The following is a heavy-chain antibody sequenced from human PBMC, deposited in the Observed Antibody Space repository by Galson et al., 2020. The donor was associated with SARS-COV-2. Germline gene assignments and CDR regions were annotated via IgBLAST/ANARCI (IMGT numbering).Heavy chain of an antibody. Sequence: GGSLRLSCAASGFPFSSYSMNWVRQAPGKGLEWVSSISAGSSYIYYADSVKGRFTISRDNAKNSLYLQMNSLRGDDTAVYYCARVGGMATTPTNYYYYGLDVWGPGTTVTVSS. D-gene: IGHD1-26*01. CDR2: ISAGSSYI. V-gene: IGHV3-21*01. J-gene: IGHJ6*02. CDR1: GFPFSSYS. CDR3: ARVGGMATTPTNYYYYGLDV.